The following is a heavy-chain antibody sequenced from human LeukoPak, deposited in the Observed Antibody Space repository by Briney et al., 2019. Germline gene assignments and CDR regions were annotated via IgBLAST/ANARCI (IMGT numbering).Heavy chain of an antibody. Sequence: ASVKVSCKASGYTFTTYDINWVRQATGQGLEWMGWMNPNSGNTGYAQKFQGRVTITRNTSISTAYMELSSLRSEDTAVYYCARDRPGRYCSTISCYSASPFDPWGQGTLVTVSS. J-gene: IGHJ5*02. CDR3: ARDRPGRYCSTISCYSASPFDP. V-gene: IGHV1-8*03. D-gene: IGHD2-2*02. CDR2: MNPNSGNT. CDR1: GYTFTTYD.